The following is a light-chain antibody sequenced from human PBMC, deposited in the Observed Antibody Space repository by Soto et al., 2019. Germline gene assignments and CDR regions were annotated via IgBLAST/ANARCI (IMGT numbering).Light chain of an antibody. CDR2: GAS. CDR1: QGIRSY. V-gene: IGKV1-9*01. CDR3: QQLNTFPPLFT. J-gene: IGKJ3*01. Sequence: DIQLTQSPSFLSASVGDRVTITCRASQGIRSYLAWYQQRPGKAPELLIYGASTLRPGGASRFSGSGSGTEFTLTISSLQPEDFATYFCQQLNTFPPLFTFGHGTKVDIK.